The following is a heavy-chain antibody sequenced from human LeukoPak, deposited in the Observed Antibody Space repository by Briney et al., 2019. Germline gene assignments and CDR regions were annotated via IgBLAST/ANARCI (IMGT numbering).Heavy chain of an antibody. D-gene: IGHD4-17*01. CDR1: GASITSYH. CDR2: MFYSGNT. V-gene: IGHV4-4*07. Sequence: PSETLSLTCTVSGASITSYHWSWIRQPAGKGLEWIGRMFYSGNTDYNPSLKSRLTMSIDTSKNQFSLKLSSVTAADTAVYYCARSDYGEGYFDYWGQGTLVTVSS. J-gene: IGHJ4*02. CDR3: ARSDYGEGYFDY.